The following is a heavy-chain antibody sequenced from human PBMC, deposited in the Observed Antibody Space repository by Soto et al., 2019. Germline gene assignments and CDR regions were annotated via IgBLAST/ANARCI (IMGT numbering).Heavy chain of an antibody. CDR2: ISTTYAI. CDR1: GFSLSTYN. Sequence: GGSLRLSCTVSGFSLSTYNMNWVRQAQGKGLEFVSYISTTYAIYYGDSVKGRFTVSRDHGKNSLYLQMNNLRTEDTAVYYCVRDTEWAFDYLGQGNVVTVS. V-gene: IGHV3-48*01. J-gene: IGHJ4*02. CDR3: VRDTEWAFDY. D-gene: IGHD2-8*01.